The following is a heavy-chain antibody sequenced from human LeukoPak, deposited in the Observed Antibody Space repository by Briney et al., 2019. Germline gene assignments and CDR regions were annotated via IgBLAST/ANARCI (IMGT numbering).Heavy chain of an antibody. Sequence: SETLSLTCTVSVASISSNYWSWMRQPAGRGLEWIGRIYTSGSTDYNRSLKSRVTMSVATSENQFSLTLSSVTAADTAIYYCARSQWLVQDFDYWGQGTLVTVSS. CDR3: ARSQWLVQDFDY. V-gene: IGHV4-4*07. CDR1: VASISSNY. CDR2: IYTSGST. J-gene: IGHJ4*02. D-gene: IGHD6-19*01.